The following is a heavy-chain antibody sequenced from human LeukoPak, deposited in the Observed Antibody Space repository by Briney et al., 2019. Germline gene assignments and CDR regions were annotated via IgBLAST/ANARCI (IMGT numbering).Heavy chain of an antibody. V-gene: IGHV3-74*01. CDR1: GFTFSTSW. CDR3: ARGRNGFFDY. CDR2: INSDGGRT. Sequence: SGGSLRLSCAASGFTFSTSWMHWVRQAPGKGLVWVSQINSDGGRTRYADSVKGRLTISRDNAKNTVYLQMNSLRTDDTAMYYCARGRNGFFDYWGHGTLVTVSS. J-gene: IGHJ4*01. D-gene: IGHD5-24*01.